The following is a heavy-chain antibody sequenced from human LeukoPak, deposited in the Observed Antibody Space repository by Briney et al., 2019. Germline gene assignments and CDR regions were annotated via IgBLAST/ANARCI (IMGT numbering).Heavy chain of an antibody. CDR2: ISSSSSYI. CDR1: GFTVSNNY. V-gene: IGHV3-21*01. Sequence: PGGSLRLSCAASGFTVSNNYFSWVRQAPGKGLEWVSSISSSSSYIYYADSVKGRFTISRDNAKNSLYLQMNSLRAEDTAVYYCAREHTWIQLWLADAFDIWGQGTMVTVSS. J-gene: IGHJ3*02. CDR3: AREHTWIQLWLADAFDI. D-gene: IGHD5-18*01.